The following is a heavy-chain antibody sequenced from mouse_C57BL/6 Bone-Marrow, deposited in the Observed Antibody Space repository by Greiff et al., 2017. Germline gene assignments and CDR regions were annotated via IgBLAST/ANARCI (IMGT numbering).Heavy chain of an antibody. CDR2: IRSKSNNYAT. CDR1: GFSFNTYA. CDR3: VGQGGRGFAY. J-gene: IGHJ3*01. V-gene: IGHV10-1*01. Sequence: EAGGGLVQPKGSLKLSCAASGFSFNTYAMNWVRQAPGKGLEWVARIRSKSNNYATYYADSVKDRFTISRDDSESMLYLQMNNLKTEDTAMYYCVGQGGRGFAYWGQGTLVTVSA.